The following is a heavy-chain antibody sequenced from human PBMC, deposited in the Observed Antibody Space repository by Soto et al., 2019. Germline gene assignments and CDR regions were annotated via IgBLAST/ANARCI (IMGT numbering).Heavy chain of an antibody. D-gene: IGHD3-10*01. V-gene: IGHV4-34*01. CDR3: ATIKLGSNRLDY. Sequence: SETLSLTCGVYGGSFNYYYWNWIRQPPGKGLEWIGEINHSEITNYNPSLKSRVTISVDTSKNQFSLRLSSVAAADTAVYYCATIKLGSNRLDYWGQGTLVTVSS. CDR1: GGSFNYYY. CDR2: INHSEIT. J-gene: IGHJ4*02.